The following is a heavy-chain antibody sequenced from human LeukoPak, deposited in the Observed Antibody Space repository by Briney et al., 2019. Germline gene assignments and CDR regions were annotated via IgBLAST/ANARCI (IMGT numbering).Heavy chain of an antibody. CDR2: TYYRSKWYN. J-gene: IGHJ3*02. CDR3: ARDTEGEWLQTRGAFDI. CDR1: GDSFSSNSAA. D-gene: IGHD3-3*01. V-gene: IGHV6-1*01. Sequence: SQTLSLTCAISGDSFSSNSAAWNWIRQSPSRGLEWLGRTYYRSKWYNDYAVSVKSRITINPDTSKNQFSLQLNSVTPEDTAVYYCARDTEGEWLQTRGAFDIWGQGTMVTVSS.